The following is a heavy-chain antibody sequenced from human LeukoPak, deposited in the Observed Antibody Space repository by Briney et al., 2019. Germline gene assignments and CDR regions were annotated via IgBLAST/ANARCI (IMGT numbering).Heavy chain of an antibody. CDR1: GYTFSTFG. V-gene: IGHV1-18*01. D-gene: IGHD6-19*01. Sequence: ASVKVSCKASGYTFSTFGISWVRQAPGQGLEWMGWISTYNSNANYPQKLQGRVTMTADTSTTTAYMELRSLRSDDTAVYYCTRSSGWPYYFEYWGQGTLVTVSS. CDR3: TRSSGWPYYFEY. CDR2: ISTYNSNA. J-gene: IGHJ4*02.